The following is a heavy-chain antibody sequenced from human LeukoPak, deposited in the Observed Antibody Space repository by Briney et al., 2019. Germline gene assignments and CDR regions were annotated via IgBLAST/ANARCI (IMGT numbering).Heavy chain of an antibody. V-gene: IGHV4-4*07. CDR2: IYTSGST. CDR1: GGSISSYY. CDR3: AYYDFWSGYFN. D-gene: IGHD3-3*01. J-gene: IGHJ4*02. Sequence: PSETLSLTCTVPGGSISSYYWSWSRQPAGRGLEWIGRIYTSGSTNYNPSLKSRVTMSVDTPKNQFSLKLSSVTAADTAVYYCAYYDFWSGYFNWGQGTLVTVSS.